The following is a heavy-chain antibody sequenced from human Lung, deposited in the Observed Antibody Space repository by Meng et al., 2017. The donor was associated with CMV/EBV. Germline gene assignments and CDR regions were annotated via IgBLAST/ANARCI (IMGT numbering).Heavy chain of an antibody. D-gene: IGHD2-2*02. Sequence: GESLKIPFAAPGFTFSSYAMHWVRQAPGKGLEWVAVISYDGSNKYYADSVEGRLTISRNKSKNTLYLQMNSLRAEDTAVYYCARDRPYCSSNSCYTTYYGMEVWGQGTTVTVSS. V-gene: IGHV3-30-3*01. CDR2: ISYDGSNK. CDR3: ARDRPYCSSNSCYTTYYGMEV. J-gene: IGHJ6*02. CDR1: GFTFSSYA.